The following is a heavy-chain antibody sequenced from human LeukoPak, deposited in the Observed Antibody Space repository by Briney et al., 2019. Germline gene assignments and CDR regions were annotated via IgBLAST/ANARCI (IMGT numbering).Heavy chain of an antibody. CDR2: INTNTGNP. V-gene: IGHV7-4-1*02. CDR3: ARDFRSPQSRITMVRGGRNHAFDI. D-gene: IGHD3-10*01. J-gene: IGHJ3*02. Sequence: GASVKVSCKASGYTFTSYAMNWVRQAPGQGLEWMGWINTNTGNPTYAQGFTGRFVFSLDTSVSTAYLQISSLKAEDTAVYYCARDFRSPQSRITMVRGGRNHAFDIWGQGTMVTVSS. CDR1: GYTFTSYA.